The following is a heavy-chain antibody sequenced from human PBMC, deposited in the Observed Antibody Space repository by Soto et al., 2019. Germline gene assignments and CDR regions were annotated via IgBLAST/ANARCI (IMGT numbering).Heavy chain of an antibody. CDR2: IRSKTNSYAT. Sequence: GGSLRLSCAASGFTSGGSAIHWVRQASGKGLEWVGRIRSKTNSYATSYAASVKGRFTISRDDSKNTAYLQMNSLKTEDTAVYYCTRDPRNYYDSSGSANWFDPWGQGTLVTVS. CDR1: GFTSGGSA. J-gene: IGHJ5*02. CDR3: TRDPRNYYDSSGSANWFDP. D-gene: IGHD3-22*01. V-gene: IGHV3-73*01.